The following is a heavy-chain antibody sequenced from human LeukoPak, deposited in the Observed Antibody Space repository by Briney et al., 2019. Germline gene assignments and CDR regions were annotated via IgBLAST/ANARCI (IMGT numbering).Heavy chain of an antibody. CDR1: GGSISSGGYY. J-gene: IGHJ4*02. D-gene: IGHD2-2*03. CDR3: AREVDIVVVPAARTCGYFDY. CDR2: IYHSGST. V-gene: IGHV4-30-2*01. Sequence: TSETLSLTCTVSGGSISSGGYYWSWIRQPPGKGLEWIGYIYHSGSTYYNPSLKSRVTISVDRSKNQFSLKLSSVTAADTAVYYCAREVDIVVVPAARTCGYFDYWGQGTLVTVSS.